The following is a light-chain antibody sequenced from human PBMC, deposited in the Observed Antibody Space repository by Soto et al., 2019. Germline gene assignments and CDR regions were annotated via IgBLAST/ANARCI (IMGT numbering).Light chain of an antibody. CDR2: DVS. CDR3: SSYAGNYTYV. J-gene: IGLJ1*01. CDR1: NTDVGGWTS. V-gene: IGLV2-11*01. Sequence: QSVLTQPPSVSGSPGQSVTISCTGSNTDVGGWTSVSWYQQHPVKAPKLLLYDVSKRPSGVPDRFSGSKSGNTASLTVSGLQADDEADYFCSSYAGNYTYVFGSGTKVTVL.